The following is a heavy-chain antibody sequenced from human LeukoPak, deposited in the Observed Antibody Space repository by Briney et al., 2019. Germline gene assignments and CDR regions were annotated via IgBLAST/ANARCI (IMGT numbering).Heavy chain of an antibody. D-gene: IGHD2-15*01. J-gene: IGHJ3*02. CDR1: GFTFSSYW. CDR3: RWQLLNDAFDI. V-gene: IGHV3-74*01. Sequence: PGGSLRLSCAASGFTFSSYWMHWVRQVPGKGLVWVSRINSDGSSTSYADSVKGRFTISRDNSKNTLYLQMNSLRAEDTAVYYCRWQLLNDAFDIWGQGTMVTVSS. CDR2: INSDGSST.